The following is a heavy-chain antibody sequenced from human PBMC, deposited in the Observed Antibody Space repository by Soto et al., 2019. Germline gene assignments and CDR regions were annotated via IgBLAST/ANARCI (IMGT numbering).Heavy chain of an antibody. CDR3: LIYCSSTSCRGFDP. V-gene: IGHV3-23*01. CDR1: GFTFSNYA. Sequence: DVQLLESGGGLVQPGGSLRLSCAASGFTFSNYAMNWVRQAPGKGLEWVSSISDSGGSTYYADSVKGRFTISRDNSENTLFLQIDRLRAEETAIYCCLIYCSSTSCRGFDPWGQGSLVTVSS. J-gene: IGHJ5*02. CDR2: ISDSGGST. D-gene: IGHD2-2*01.